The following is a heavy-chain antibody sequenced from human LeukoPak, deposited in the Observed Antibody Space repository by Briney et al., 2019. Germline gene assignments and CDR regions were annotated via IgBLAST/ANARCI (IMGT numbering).Heavy chain of an antibody. CDR2: ISWNSGSI. J-gene: IGHJ4*02. V-gene: IGHV3-9*01. CDR1: GFIFNNYA. CDR3: AKDNRRHYTSGPNPDSLH. Sequence: QAGGSLRLSCAGSGFIFNNYAMHWVRQPPGKGLEWVSGISWNSGSIDYADSVKGRFTISRDNAKNSLYLQMNSLRVEDTAFYYCAKDNRRHYTSGPNPDSLHWGQGALVTASS. D-gene: IGHD6-19*01.